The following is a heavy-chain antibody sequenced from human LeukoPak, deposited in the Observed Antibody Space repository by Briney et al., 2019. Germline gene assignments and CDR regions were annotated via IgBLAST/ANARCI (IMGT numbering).Heavy chain of an antibody. CDR3: ARDPLPGEQWLALDY. CDR1: GGSISSSNW. CDR2: IYHSGST. D-gene: IGHD6-19*01. J-gene: IGHJ4*02. Sequence: PSGTLSLTCAVSGGSISSSNWWSWVRQPPGKGLEWIGEIYHSGSTNYNPSLKSRVTISVDKSKNQFSLKLSSVTAADTAVYYCARDPLPGEQWLALDYWGQGTLVTVSS. V-gene: IGHV4-4*02.